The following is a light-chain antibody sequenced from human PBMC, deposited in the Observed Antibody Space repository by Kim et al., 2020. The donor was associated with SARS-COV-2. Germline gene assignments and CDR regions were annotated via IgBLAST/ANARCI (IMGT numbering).Light chain of an antibody. Sequence: DIKMTQSPSSLSASVGDRVTITCRSSQSITHYLNWYQQSPGKAPELLIYATSSLQSGVPSRFSGSGSGTDFTLTINTLQPEDFATYYCQQSYSTPLTFGQGTKVDIK. CDR1: QSITHY. CDR3: QQSYSTPLT. CDR2: ATS. V-gene: IGKV1-39*01. J-gene: IGKJ1*01.